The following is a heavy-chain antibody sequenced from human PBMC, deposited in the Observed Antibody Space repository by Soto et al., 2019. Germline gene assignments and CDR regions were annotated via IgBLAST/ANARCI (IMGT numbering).Heavy chain of an antibody. CDR3: VQTTGWPGFDF. CDR2: IYGGGTT. J-gene: IGHJ4*02. CDR1: GFTVSISY. Sequence: GGSLRLSCAASGFTVSISYMTWVRQAPGKGLEWVSVIYGGGTTYYADSVKGRFTISRDTSKNTLYLQMNSLRAEDTAVYYCVQTTGWPGFDFWGQGTLVTVSS. V-gene: IGHV3-53*01. D-gene: IGHD6-19*01.